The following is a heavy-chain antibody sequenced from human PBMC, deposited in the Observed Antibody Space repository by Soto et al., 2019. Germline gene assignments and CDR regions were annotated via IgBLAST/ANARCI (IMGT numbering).Heavy chain of an antibody. CDR2: VIPIFGTA. V-gene: IGHV1-69*01. D-gene: IGHD2-2*01. CDR3: ARGTRGIVVVPAAPYYYYGMDV. J-gene: IGHJ6*02. CDR1: GGTFSSYA. Sequence: QVQLVQSGAEVKKPGASVKVSCKASGGTFSSYAISWVRQAPGQGLELMGGVIPIFGTANYAQKFQGRVTITADESTSTAYMELSSLRSEDTAVYYCARGTRGIVVVPAAPYYYYGMDVWGQGTTVTVSS.